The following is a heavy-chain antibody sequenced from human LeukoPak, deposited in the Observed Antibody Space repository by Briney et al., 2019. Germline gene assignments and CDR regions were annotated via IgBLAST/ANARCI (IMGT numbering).Heavy chain of an antibody. CDR3: ATAKRMGTMIVVVITRIGGRCYPFDI. J-gene: IGHJ3*02. D-gene: IGHD3-22*01. CDR1: GFTFSSYA. V-gene: IGHV3-23*01. CDR2: ISGSGGST. Sequence: GGTLRLSCAASGFTFSSYAMSWVRQAPGKGLEWVSGISGSGGSTYYAYSLKGRFTISRDNSKNTLYLQMHSLRAEDTAVYYCATAKRMGTMIVVVITRIGGRCYPFDIWAQGTMVTVSS.